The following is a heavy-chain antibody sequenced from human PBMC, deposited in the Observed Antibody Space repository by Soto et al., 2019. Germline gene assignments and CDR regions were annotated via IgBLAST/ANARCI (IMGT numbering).Heavy chain of an antibody. D-gene: IGHD6-6*01. CDR1: GFTFSSYA. CDR3: ARASFVVGSSDY. V-gene: IGHV3-30-3*01. Sequence: GGSLRLSCAASGFTFSSYAMHWVCQAPGKGLEWVAVISYDGSNKYYADSVKGRFTISRDNSKNTLYLQMNSLRAEDTAVYYCARASFVVGSSDYWGQGTPVTVSS. CDR2: ISYDGSNK. J-gene: IGHJ4*02.